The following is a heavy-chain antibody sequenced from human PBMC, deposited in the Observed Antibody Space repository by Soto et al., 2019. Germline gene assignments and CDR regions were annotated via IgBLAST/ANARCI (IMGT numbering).Heavy chain of an antibody. CDR3: ARAPTNCSGGSCFAFDI. Sequence: QLQLQESGPGLVKPSETLSLTCTVSGGSISSSSYYWGWIRQPPGKGLEWIGSIYYSGSTYYNPSLKSRVTISVDTSKSLFSLKLSSVTAADTAVYYCARAPTNCSGGSCFAFDIWGQGTMVTVSS. V-gene: IGHV4-39*01. CDR2: IYYSGST. J-gene: IGHJ3*02. CDR1: GGSISSSSYY. D-gene: IGHD2-15*01.